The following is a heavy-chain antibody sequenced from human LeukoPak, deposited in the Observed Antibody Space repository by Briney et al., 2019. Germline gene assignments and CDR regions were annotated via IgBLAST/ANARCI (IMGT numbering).Heavy chain of an antibody. CDR2: MNPNSGNT. V-gene: IGHV1-8*03. J-gene: IGHJ4*02. Sequence: ASVKVSCKASGYTFTSYDINWVRQATGQGLEWMGWMNPNSGNTGYAQKFQGRVTITRNTSISTAYMELSSLRSEDTAVYYCARDAAKTTVVTFDYWGQGTLVTVSS. CDR1: GYTFTSYD. D-gene: IGHD4-23*01. CDR3: ARDAAKTTVVTFDY.